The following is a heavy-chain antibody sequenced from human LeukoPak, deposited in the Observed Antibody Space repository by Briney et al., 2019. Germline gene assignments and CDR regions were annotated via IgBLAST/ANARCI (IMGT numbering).Heavy chain of an antibody. Sequence: GESLKISCKASGYSFIEYWIGWVRQTPAKGLEWMAIIYPGDSDSRYTYSPSFQGQVTISADKSISTTYLQWSSLKASDTAMYYCARSTSGSFDSWGQGTPVTVSS. CDR1: GYSFIEYW. J-gene: IGHJ4*02. CDR2: IYPGDSDS. V-gene: IGHV5-51*01. D-gene: IGHD3-10*01. CDR3: ARSTSGSFDS.